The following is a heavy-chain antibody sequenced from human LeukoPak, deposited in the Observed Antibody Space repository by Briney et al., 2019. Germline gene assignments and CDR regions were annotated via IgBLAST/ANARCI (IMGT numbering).Heavy chain of an antibody. Sequence: GGSLRLSCAASGFTFGSYGMHWVRQAPGKGLEWVAFIRYDGSNKHYADSVKGRFTISRDNSRNTLYLQMNSLRAEDTAVYYCAKGRWDPIRYFDYWGQGTLVTVSS. J-gene: IGHJ4*02. CDR2: IRYDGSNK. CDR1: GFTFGSYG. V-gene: IGHV3-30*02. D-gene: IGHD1-26*01. CDR3: AKGRWDPIRYFDY.